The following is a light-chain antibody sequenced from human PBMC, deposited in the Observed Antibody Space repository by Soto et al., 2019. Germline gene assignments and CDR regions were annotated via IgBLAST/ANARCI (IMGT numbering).Light chain of an antibody. J-gene: IGKJ1*01. Sequence: EIVMTQSPATLSVSPGERATLSCRASQSVSSNLAWYQQKPGQAPRLLVYGASTRATGIPARCSGSRSGTEFTITISSLQSEDFAVYYCQQYNNWRGTFGQGTKVEIK. CDR2: GAS. CDR3: QQYNNWRGT. V-gene: IGKV3-15*01. CDR1: QSVSSN.